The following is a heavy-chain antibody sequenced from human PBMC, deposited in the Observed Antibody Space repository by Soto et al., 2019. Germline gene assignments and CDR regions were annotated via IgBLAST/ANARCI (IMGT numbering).Heavy chain of an antibody. D-gene: IGHD1-26*01. CDR3: ARDRWELLPLVGYYYGMDV. Sequence: GGSLRLSCAASGFTFSSYAMHWVRQAPGKGLEWVAVISYDGSNKYYADSVKGRFTISRDNSKNTLYLQMNSLRAEDTAVYYCARDRWELLPLVGYYYGMDVWGQGTTVTVSS. CDR2: ISYDGSNK. V-gene: IGHV3-30-3*01. CDR1: GFTFSSYA. J-gene: IGHJ6*02.